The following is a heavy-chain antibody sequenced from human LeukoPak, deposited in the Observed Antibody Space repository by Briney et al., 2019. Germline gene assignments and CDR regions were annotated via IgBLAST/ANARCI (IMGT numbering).Heavy chain of an antibody. CDR3: ARYHQGFDDY. Sequence: SETLSLTCTVSGGSISSSSYYWGWIRQPPGKGLEWIGSIYSSGNTFYNPSLESRVTISVDTSKNQLSLKVSSVTAADTAVYYCARYHQGFDDYWGQGTLVTVSS. CDR1: GGSISSSSYY. CDR2: IYSSGNT. V-gene: IGHV4-39*07. J-gene: IGHJ4*02. D-gene: IGHD3-9*01.